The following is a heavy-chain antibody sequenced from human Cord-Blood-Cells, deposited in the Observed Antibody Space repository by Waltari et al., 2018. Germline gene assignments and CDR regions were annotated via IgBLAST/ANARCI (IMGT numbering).Heavy chain of an antibody. CDR2: IYYSGST. CDR3: ARSVGRDVVVVAAFDY. D-gene: IGHD2-15*01. J-gene: IGHJ4*02. CDR1: GGSISSSSYY. V-gene: IGHV4-39*01. Sequence: QLQLQESGPGLVKPSETLSLTCTVSGGSISSSSYYWGWIRQPPGKGLVWIGSIYYSGSTYYDPSLKSRVTISVDTSKNQFSLKLSSVTAADTAVYYCARSVGRDVVVVAAFDYWGQGPLVTVSS.